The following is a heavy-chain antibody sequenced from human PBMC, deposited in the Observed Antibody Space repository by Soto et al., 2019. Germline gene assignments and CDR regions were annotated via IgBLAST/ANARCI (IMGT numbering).Heavy chain of an antibody. V-gene: IGHV1-3*01. D-gene: IGHD2-2*01. J-gene: IGHJ4*02. CDR1: GYTFTSYA. CDR2: INAGNGNT. Sequence: QVQLVQSGAEVKKPGASVKVSCKASGYTFTSYAMHWVRQAPGQRLEWMGWINAGNGNTKYSQKFQGRVTITRDTSASTAYMELSSLRSKDTAVYYCARRSIYCSSTSCYRKYYFDYWGQGTLVTVSS. CDR3: ARRSIYCSSTSCYRKYYFDY.